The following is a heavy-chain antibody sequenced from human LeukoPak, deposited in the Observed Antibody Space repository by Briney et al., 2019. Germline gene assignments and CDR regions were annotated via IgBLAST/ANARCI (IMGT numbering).Heavy chain of an antibody. V-gene: IGHV3-30*04. J-gene: IGHJ3*02. CDR3: ARDRYYGDYTYAFDI. D-gene: IGHD4-17*01. CDR1: GFTFSSYA. CDR2: ISYDGRNK. Sequence: GRSLRLSCAASGFTFSSYAMYWVRQAPGRGLEWVAVISYDGRNKYYADSVTGRFTISRDNSKNTLYLQMNSLRAEDTAVYYCARDRYYGDYTYAFDIWGQGTMVIVSS.